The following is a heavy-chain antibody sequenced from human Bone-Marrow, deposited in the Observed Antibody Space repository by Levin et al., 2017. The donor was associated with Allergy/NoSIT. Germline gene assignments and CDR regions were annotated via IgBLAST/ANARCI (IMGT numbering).Heavy chain of an antibody. CDR3: ARDLRNPYYYYGMDV. V-gene: IGHV3-20*01. CDR2: INWNGGST. J-gene: IGHJ6*02. CDR1: GFTFDDYG. Sequence: GGSLRLSCAASGFTFDDYGMSWVRQAPGKGLEWVSGINWNGGSTGYADSVKGRFTISRDNAKNSLYLQMNSLRAEDTALYHCARDLRNPYYYYGMDVWGQGTTVTVSS.